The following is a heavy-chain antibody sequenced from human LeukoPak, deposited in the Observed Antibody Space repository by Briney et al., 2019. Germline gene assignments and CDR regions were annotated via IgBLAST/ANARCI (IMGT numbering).Heavy chain of an antibody. J-gene: IGHJ4*02. CDR2: MNPNSGNT. Sequence: ASVKVSCKASGYTFTSYDINWVRQATGQGLEWVGWMNPNSGNTGYAQKFQGRVTMTRNTSINTAYMELSSLRSEDTAVYYCARGQSMVRGVITRYWGQGTLVTVSS. CDR3: ARGQSMVRGVITRY. CDR1: GYTFTSYD. D-gene: IGHD3-10*01. V-gene: IGHV1-8*01.